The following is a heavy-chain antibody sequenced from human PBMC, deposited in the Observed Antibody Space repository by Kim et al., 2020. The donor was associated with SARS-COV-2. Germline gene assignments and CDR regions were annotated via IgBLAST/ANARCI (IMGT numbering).Heavy chain of an antibody. CDR2: IYPGDSDT. CDR3: ARQMEPGRYCSSTSCAQYGMDV. J-gene: IGHJ6*02. CDR1: GYSFTSYW. V-gene: IGHV5-51*01. D-gene: IGHD2-2*01. Sequence: GESLKISCKGSGYSFTSYWIGWVRQMPGKGLEWMGIIYPGDSDTRYSPSFQGQVTISADKSISTAYLQWSSLKASDTAMYYCARQMEPGRYCSSTSCAQYGMDVWGQGTTVTVSS.